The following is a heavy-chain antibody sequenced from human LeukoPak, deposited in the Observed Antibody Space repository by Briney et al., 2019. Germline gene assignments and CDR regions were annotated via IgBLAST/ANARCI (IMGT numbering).Heavy chain of an antibody. CDR3: ARGVGRQLRPFDY. J-gene: IGHJ4*02. D-gene: IGHD5-12*01. Sequence: ASVNVSFTSSGYTFTTYGISWVRQAPGQGLEWMGWISAYNGNTDYAQKLQGRVTMTTDTSTSTAYMELRSLRSDDTAVYYCARGVGRQLRPFDYWGQGTLVTVSS. CDR1: GYTFTTYG. CDR2: ISAYNGNT. V-gene: IGHV1-18*01.